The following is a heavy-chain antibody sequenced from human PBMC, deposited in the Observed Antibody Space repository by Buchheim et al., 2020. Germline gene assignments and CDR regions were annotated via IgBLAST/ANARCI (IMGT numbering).Heavy chain of an antibody. CDR2: ISGSGGSS. CDR1: GFTFSSYA. J-gene: IGHJ4*02. V-gene: IGHV3-23*01. Sequence: EVQLLESGGGLVQPGGSLRLSCAASGFTFSSYALSWVRQAPGKGLEWVTAISGSGGSSYYADSVNGRFTFSRDNSKNTLYLQMNSLRAEDTAVYYCAKSNWVNYDSSGYPDYGGQGTL. D-gene: IGHD3-22*01. CDR3: AKSNWVNYDSSGYPDY.